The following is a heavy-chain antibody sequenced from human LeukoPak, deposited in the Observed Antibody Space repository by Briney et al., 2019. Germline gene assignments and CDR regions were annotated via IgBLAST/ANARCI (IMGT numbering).Heavy chain of an antibody. Sequence: GGSLRLSCAASGFTFSSYWMSWVRQAPGKGLEWVANIKQDGSEKYYVDPVKGRFTISRDNAKNSLYLQMNSLRAEDTAVYYCARDHYYGSGSYSDYWGQGTPVTVSS. CDR3: ARDHYYGSGSYSDY. CDR2: IKQDGSEK. V-gene: IGHV3-7*01. CDR1: GFTFSSYW. D-gene: IGHD3-10*01. J-gene: IGHJ4*02.